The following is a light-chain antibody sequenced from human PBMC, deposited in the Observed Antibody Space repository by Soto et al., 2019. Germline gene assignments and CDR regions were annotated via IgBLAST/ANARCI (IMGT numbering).Light chain of an antibody. Sequence: QSALTQPASVSGSPGQSITISCTGTSSDVGGYNYVSWYQHHPGKVPQLMIYDVSNRPSGVSHRFSGSKSGNTASRTISGLQAEDEADYYCYSYTSSNTYVFGTGTKLTVL. CDR2: DVS. J-gene: IGLJ1*01. CDR3: YSYTSSNTYV. CDR1: SSDVGGYNY. V-gene: IGLV2-14*03.